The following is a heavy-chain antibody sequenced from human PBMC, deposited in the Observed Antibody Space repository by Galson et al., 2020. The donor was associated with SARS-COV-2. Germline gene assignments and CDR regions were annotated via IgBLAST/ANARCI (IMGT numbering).Heavy chain of an antibody. CDR1: ENTFNNYW. J-gene: IGHJ1*01. CDR2: IYPGDSDT. Sequence: HGESLKTSCKGSENTFNNYWIAWVRQMHGKGLEWMGIIYPGDSDTRYSPSFQGQVTITADKTNSTAYLQWSSLKASDSATYYCARLGPLMGGRWDENEYFPWGEDWGQGTPVTVSS. D-gene: IGHD3-16*01. V-gene: IGHV5-51*01. CDR3: ARLGPLMGGRWDENEYFPWGED.